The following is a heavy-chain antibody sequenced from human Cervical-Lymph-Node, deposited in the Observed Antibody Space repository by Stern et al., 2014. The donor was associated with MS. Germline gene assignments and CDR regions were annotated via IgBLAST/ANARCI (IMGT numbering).Heavy chain of an antibody. J-gene: IGHJ4*02. CDR3: VNEDLDY. Sequence: VQLVESGGDLVKPGGSLRLSCAASRFTFSDYYMSWIRQAPGKGLEWVSYISNSGTYTGYADSVRGRFTISRDNAKNSLYLQMNSLRVEDTAVYYCVNEDLDYWGQGTLVTVSS. CDR1: RFTFSDYY. CDR2: ISNSGTYT. V-gene: IGHV3-11*06.